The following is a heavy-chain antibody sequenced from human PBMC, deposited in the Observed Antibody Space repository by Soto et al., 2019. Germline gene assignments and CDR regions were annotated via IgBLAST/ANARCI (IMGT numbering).Heavy chain of an antibody. D-gene: IGHD4-17*01. Sequence: SETMSLTGTVSGGTISSNYWSWIRQPPGKGLEWIGYIYYTGSTNYNPSLKSRVTISVDMSKNHFSLKLSSVTAADTAVYYCARDRFWTTVTTAGGDYYYGMDVWGQGTTVTVSS. CDR1: GGTISSNY. CDR3: ARDRFWTTVTTAGGDYYYGMDV. CDR2: IYYTGST. V-gene: IGHV4-59*01. J-gene: IGHJ6*02.